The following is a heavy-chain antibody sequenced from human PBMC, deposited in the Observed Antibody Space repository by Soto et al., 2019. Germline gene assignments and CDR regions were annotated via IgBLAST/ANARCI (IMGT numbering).Heavy chain of an antibody. CDR3: AKGLKNTIFGVVIRDYYYYGMDV. Sequence: GGSLRLSCAASGFTFSSYAMSWVRQAPGKGLEWVSAISGSGGSTYYADSVKGRFTISRDNSKNTLYLQMNSLRAEDTAVYYCAKGLKNTIFGVVIRDYYYYGMDVWGQGTTVTVSS. CDR2: ISGSGGST. D-gene: IGHD3-3*01. J-gene: IGHJ6*02. CDR1: GFTFSSYA. V-gene: IGHV3-23*01.